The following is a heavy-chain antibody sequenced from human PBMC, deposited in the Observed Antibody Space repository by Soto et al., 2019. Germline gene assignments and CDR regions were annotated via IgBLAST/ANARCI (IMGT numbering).Heavy chain of an antibody. V-gene: IGHV4-34*01. CDR3: VSWVSAHFDN. CDR1: GGSFSGYY. CDR2: INHSGST. D-gene: IGHD2-8*01. Sequence: TLSLTCGLYGGSFSGYYWSWIRQPPGKGLEWIGEINHSGSTNYNPSLKSLVTISVDTSKNQFSLKLSSVTAADTAVYYCVSWVSAHFDNWGQGTPVTLSS. J-gene: IGHJ4*02.